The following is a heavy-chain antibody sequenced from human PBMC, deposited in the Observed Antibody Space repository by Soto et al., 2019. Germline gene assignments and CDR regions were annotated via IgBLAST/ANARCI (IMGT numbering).Heavy chain of an antibody. D-gene: IGHD6-25*01. CDR1: GGTFSSYT. CDR2: IIPILGIT. Sequence: QVQLVQSGAEVKKPGSSVKVSCKASGGTFSSYTISWVRQAPGQGLEWMGRIIPILGITNYAQKFQGRVTITADKSTSTAYTDLSSLRSEDTAVYYCAMRLRDGDNDYGGQGTPVTFAS. V-gene: IGHV1-69*02. CDR3: AMRLRDGDNDY. J-gene: IGHJ4*02.